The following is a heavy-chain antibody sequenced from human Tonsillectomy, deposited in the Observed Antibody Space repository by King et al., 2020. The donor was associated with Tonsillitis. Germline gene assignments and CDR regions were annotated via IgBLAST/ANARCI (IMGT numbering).Heavy chain of an antibody. CDR2: ISWNSGSI. V-gene: IGHV3-9*01. J-gene: IGHJ6*02. CDR1: GFTFDNHA. Sequence: QLVQSGGGLVQPDRSLRLSCAASGFTFDNHAMHWVRQAPGKGLEWVSGISWNSGSIGYADSVKGRFTISRDNAKNSLYLQMNSLRTEDTALYYCAKDKGITIYGYGMDVWGQGTTVTVSS. CDR3: AKDKGITIYGYGMDV. D-gene: IGHD3-9*01.